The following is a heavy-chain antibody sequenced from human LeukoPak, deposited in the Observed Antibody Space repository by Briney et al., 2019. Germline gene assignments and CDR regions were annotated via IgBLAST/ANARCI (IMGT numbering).Heavy chain of an antibody. Sequence: GGSLRLSCEGSGFTFSNYWMGWVRQAPGKGLQWVANIKTDGSEKYSKNSLYLQMNSLRAEDTAVYYCATYSSLNRREFQYWGQGTLLTVSS. J-gene: IGHJ1*01. CDR1: GFTFSNYW. D-gene: IGHD3-22*01. CDR3: ATYSSLNRREFQY. CDR2: IKTDGSEK. V-gene: IGHV3-7*01.